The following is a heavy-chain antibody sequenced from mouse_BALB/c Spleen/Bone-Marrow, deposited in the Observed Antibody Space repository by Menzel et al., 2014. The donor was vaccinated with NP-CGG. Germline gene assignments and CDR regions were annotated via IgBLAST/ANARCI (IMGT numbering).Heavy chain of an antibody. CDR1: GFSLTSYG. V-gene: IGHV2-4-1*01. CDR2: IWSGGST. CDR3: ARNEGLREDYAMDY. D-gene: IGHD2-4*01. Sequence: VKLVDSGPGLVQPSQSLSITCTVSGFSLTSYGVHWVRQSPGKGLEWLGVIWSGGSTDYNAAFISRLSISKDNSKSQVFFKMNSLQADDTAIYYCARNEGLREDYAMDYWGQGTSVTVSS. J-gene: IGHJ4*01.